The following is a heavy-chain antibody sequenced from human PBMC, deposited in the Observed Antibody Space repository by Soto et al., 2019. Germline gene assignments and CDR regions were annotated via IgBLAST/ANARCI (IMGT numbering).Heavy chain of an antibody. J-gene: IGHJ4*02. Sequence: SETLSLTSTVSGGSISSGGYYWSWIRQHPGKGLEWIGYIYYSGSTYYNPSLKSRVTISVDTSKNQFSLKLSSVTAADTAVYYCASQNYYGSGSYYSYWGQGTLVTVSS. CDR2: IYYSGST. D-gene: IGHD3-10*01. CDR3: ASQNYYGSGSYYSY. V-gene: IGHV4-31*03. CDR1: GGSISSGGYY.